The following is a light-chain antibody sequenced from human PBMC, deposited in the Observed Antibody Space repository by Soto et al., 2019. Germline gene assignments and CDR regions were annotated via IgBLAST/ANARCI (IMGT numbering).Light chain of an antibody. V-gene: IGKV3-15*01. CDR2: SAS. Sequence: EIVMTQSPATLSVSPGGRATLSCRASQDIDSNLAWYQQRPGQAPRLLIHSASTRASSIPARFSGSGSGTDFTLTISGLESEDFAVYYCQQYNNWPPWTFGQGTKVDIK. J-gene: IGKJ1*01. CDR3: QQYNNWPPWT. CDR1: QDIDSN.